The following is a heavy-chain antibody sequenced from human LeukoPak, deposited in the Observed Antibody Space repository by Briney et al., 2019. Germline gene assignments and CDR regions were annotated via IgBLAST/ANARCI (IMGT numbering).Heavy chain of an antibody. D-gene: IGHD3-22*01. CDR1: GYTFTDYY. CDR3: ARDSLSSANYYDSSGCDY. J-gene: IGHJ4*02. V-gene: IGHV1-2*02. CDR2: INPNSGGT. Sequence: ASVKVSCKASGYTFTDYYMHWVRQAPGQGLEWMGWINPNSGGTNYAQKFQGRVTMTRDMSTSTVYMELSSLRSEDTAVYYCARDSLSSANYYDSSGCDYWGQGTLVTVSS.